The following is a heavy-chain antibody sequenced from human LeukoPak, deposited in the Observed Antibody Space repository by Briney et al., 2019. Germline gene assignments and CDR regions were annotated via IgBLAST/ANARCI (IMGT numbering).Heavy chain of an antibody. CDR3: AKVHLEVASSLDQ. J-gene: IGHJ4*02. CDR1: GFTFSNYV. D-gene: IGHD2-15*01. V-gene: IGHV3-30*18. Sequence: QPGRSLRLSCAASGFTFSNYVMHWVRQAPGKRLEWVAAISYDGSNKYYADSVKGRFTISRDNSKNTLYLQMNSLRTEDTAVYYCAKVHLEVASSLDQWGQGTLVTVSS. CDR2: ISYDGSNK.